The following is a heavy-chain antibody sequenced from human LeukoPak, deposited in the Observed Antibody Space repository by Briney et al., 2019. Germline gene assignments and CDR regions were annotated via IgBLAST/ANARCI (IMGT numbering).Heavy chain of an antibody. Sequence: SETLSLTCTVSGGSISSYYWSWIRQPPGKGLEWIGYIYYSGSTNYNPSLKSRVTISVDTSKNQFSLKLSSVTAADTAVYYCARDSGSHRLNYFDYWDQGTLVTVSS. CDR2: IYYSGST. CDR1: GGSISSYY. V-gene: IGHV4-59*01. CDR3: ARDSGSHRLNYFDY. D-gene: IGHD1-26*01. J-gene: IGHJ4*02.